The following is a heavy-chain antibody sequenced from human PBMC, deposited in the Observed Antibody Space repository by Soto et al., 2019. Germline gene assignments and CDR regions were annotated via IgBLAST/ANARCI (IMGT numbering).Heavy chain of an antibody. V-gene: IGHV3-23*01. J-gene: IGHJ5*02. CDR2: ISGSGGST. CDR3: AKAGADYDFWSGYYRWGRNWFDP. D-gene: IGHD3-3*01. CDR1: GFTFSSYA. Sequence: GGSLRLSCAASGFTFSSYAMSWVRQAPGKGLEWVSAISGSGGSTYYADSVKGRFTISRDNSKNTLYLQMNSLRAEDTAVYYCAKAGADYDFWSGYYRWGRNWFDPWGQGTLVTVSS.